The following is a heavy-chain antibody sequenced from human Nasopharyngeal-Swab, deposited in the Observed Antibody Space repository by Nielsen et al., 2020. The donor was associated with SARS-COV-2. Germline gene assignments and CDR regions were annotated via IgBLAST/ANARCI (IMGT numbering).Heavy chain of an antibody. CDR1: GGSFSSYY. V-gene: IGHV4-34*01. CDR3: ARGTRFLSWLLYRCQSGCGGMDA. J-gene: IGHJ6*02. Sequence: GSLRLSCAVYGGSFSSYYWNWIRQPPGKGLEWIGEINHSESTDYNPSLKSRVTISVDSSKNQFSLKLSSVTAADTAVYYCARGTRFLSWLLYRCQSGCGGMDAWGQGTTVTVSS. CDR2: INHSEST. D-gene: IGHD3-3*01.